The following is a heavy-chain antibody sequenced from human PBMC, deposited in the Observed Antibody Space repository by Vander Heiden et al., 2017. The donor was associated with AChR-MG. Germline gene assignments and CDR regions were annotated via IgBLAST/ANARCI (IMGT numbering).Heavy chain of an antibody. CDR1: AFTFSTYP. CDR3: ARDQWADY. V-gene: IGHV3-30*04. CDR2: ISSDGSRT. Sequence: QVQLVESGGGVVQPGRSLRLSCAASAFTFSTYPFFWVRQAPGKGLEWVAIISSDGSRTFYADSVKGRFTISRDNSKNTVSLQMNSLRPEDTAVYYCARDQWADYWGQGTLVTVSS. D-gene: IGHD1-26*01. J-gene: IGHJ4*02.